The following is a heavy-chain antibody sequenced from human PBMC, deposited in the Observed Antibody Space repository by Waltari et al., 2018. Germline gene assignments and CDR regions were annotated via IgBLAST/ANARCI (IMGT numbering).Heavy chain of an antibody. D-gene: IGHD1-26*01. CDR3: AGGTIGSGSYYDGGMDV. CDR2: INYSGDA. Sequence: QVQLQQWGAGLLKPSETLSLTCDVYGGSFNTYSLAWIRQPPGKGLEWIGEINYSGDANYNPSLKSRVTISVDTSKNRFSLKLNSVTAADTAVYYCAGGTIGSGSYYDGGMDVWGQGTTVTVSS. V-gene: IGHV4-34*01. CDR1: GGSFNTYS. J-gene: IGHJ6*02.